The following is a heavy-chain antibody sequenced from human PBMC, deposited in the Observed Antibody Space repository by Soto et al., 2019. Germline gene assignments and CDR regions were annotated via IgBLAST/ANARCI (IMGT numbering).Heavy chain of an antibody. CDR1: GGSISSYY. V-gene: IGHV4-59*01. Sequence: SETLSLTCTVSGGSISSYYWSWIRQPPGKGLEWIGYIYYSGSTNYNPSLKSRVTISVDTSKNQFSLKLSSVTAADTAVYYCARRGDGYNYYYGMDVWGQGTTVTV. CDR2: IYYSGST. CDR3: ARRGDGYNYYYGMDV. D-gene: IGHD3-10*01. J-gene: IGHJ6*02.